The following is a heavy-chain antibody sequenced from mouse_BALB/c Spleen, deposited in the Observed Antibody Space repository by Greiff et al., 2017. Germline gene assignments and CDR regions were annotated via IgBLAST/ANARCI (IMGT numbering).Heavy chain of an antibody. J-gene: IGHJ3*01. CDR1: GYTFTNYW. CDR3: GRGGYDGRFAY. V-gene: IGHV1-63*02. CDR2: IYPGGGYT. Sequence: QVQLQQSGAELVRPGTSVKISCKASGYTFTNYWLGWVKQRPGHGLEWIGDIYPGGGYTNYNEKFKGKATLTADTSSSTAYMQLSSLTSEDSAVYFCGRGGYDGRFAYWGQGTLVTVSA. D-gene: IGHD2-2*01.